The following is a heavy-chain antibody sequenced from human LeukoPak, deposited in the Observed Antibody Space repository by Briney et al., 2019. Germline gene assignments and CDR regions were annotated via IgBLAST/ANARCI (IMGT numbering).Heavy chain of an antibody. V-gene: IGHV3-53*01. CDR3: AKLDYGSGSFFDY. CDR2: IYTGGSA. D-gene: IGHD3-10*01. J-gene: IGHJ4*02. CDR1: GFTFSSYW. Sequence: PGGSLRLSCAASGFTFSSYWMSWVRQAPGKGLEWVSVIYTGGSANYADSVKGRFTISRDISKNTLYLQMNSLRAEDTAVYYCAKLDYGSGSFFDYWGQGTLVTVSS.